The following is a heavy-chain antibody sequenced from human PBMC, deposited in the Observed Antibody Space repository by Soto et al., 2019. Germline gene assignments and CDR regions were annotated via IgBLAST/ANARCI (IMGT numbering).Heavy chain of an antibody. CDR1: GFTFSSYG. D-gene: IGHD3-22*01. V-gene: IGHV3-30*03. Sequence: GGSLRLSCAASGFTFSSYGMHWVRQAPGKGLEWVAVISYDGNNKYYADSVKGRFTISRDNTKNSLYMQMNSLRAEDTAVYYCARGDYYDSSGPFSDAFDIWGQGTMVTVSS. J-gene: IGHJ3*02. CDR2: ISYDGNNK. CDR3: ARGDYYDSSGPFSDAFDI.